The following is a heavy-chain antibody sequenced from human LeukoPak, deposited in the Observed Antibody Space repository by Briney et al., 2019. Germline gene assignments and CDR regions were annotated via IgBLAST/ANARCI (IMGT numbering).Heavy chain of an antibody. CDR3: ARGSMRLRLGELSLPVDY. Sequence: ASVKVSFKASGYTFTSYYMHWVRQAPGQGLEWMGIINPSGGSTSYAQKFQGRVTMTRDTSTSTVYMELSSLRSEDTAVYYCARGSMRLRLGELSLPVDYWGQGTLVTVSS. CDR1: GYTFTSYY. CDR2: INPSGGST. D-gene: IGHD3-16*02. V-gene: IGHV1-46*01. J-gene: IGHJ4*02.